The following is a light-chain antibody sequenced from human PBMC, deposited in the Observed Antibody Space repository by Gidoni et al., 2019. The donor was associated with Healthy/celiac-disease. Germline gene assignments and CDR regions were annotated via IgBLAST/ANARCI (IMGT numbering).Light chain of an antibody. V-gene: IGKV2D-29*01. J-gene: IGKJ1*01. CDR3: IQSIQLWT. Sequence: DIVMNQNPIYLSVTPGKPASIYCKSSQSLLHSDGKTYLYLYLQNPGHPPQLLIYEFSNRFSGVPDRFSGSGSGTDFTLKISRLESEDVGVYYCIQSIQLWTFXQXTKVEIK. CDR2: EFS. CDR1: QSLLHSDGKTY.